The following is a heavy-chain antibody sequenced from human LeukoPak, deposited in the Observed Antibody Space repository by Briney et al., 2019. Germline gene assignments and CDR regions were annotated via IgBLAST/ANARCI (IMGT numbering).Heavy chain of an antibody. CDR2: IIPIFGTA. Sequence: GASVKVSCKASGGTFSSYAISWVRQAPGQGLEWMGGIIPIFGTANYAQKFQGRVAITADESTSTAYMELSRLRSDDTAVYYCARDRSYYYYMDVWGKGTTVTISS. J-gene: IGHJ6*03. V-gene: IGHV1-69*01. CDR3: ARDRSYYYYMDV. CDR1: GGTFSSYA.